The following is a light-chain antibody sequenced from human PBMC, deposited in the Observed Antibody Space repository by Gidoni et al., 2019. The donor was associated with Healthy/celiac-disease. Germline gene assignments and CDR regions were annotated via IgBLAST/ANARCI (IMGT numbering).Light chain of an antibody. CDR2: AAS. CDR3: QQSYSTPPLT. CDR1: QSISSY. J-gene: IGKJ4*01. Sequence: DIQMTQPPSSLSASVGDRVTITCRASQSISSYLNWYQQKPGKPPKLLIYAASSLQSGVPSRFSGSGSGTDFTLTISSLQPEDFATYYCQQSYSTPPLTFGGGTKVEIK. V-gene: IGKV1-39*01.